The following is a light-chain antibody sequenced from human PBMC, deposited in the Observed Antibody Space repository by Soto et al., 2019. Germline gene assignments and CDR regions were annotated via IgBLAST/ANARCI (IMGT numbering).Light chain of an antibody. CDR3: QQYNSFSKT. CDR1: QSIAYW. Sequence: DIQLTQSPSFLSASVGDRVTITCRASQSIAYWLAWYQQKPGKAPNLLIYAASTLETGVPSRFSGSGYGTEFTLTIASLQPDDSATYYCQQYNSFSKTFGRGTK. CDR2: AAS. J-gene: IGKJ1*01. V-gene: IGKV1-5*01.